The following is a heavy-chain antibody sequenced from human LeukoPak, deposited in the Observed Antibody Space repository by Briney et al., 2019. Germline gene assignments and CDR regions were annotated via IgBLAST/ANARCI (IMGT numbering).Heavy chain of an antibody. CDR2: INTDGSST. J-gene: IGHJ4*02. CDR1: GFTFSSYW. Sequence: PGGSLRLSCAASGFTFSSYWMHWVRQAPGKGLVWVSRINTDGSSTSYADSAKGRFTISRANAKNTLYLQMHSLRAEDTAVYFCAGHCSPLHWSVNSGFFDLWRQGSLVTVSS. V-gene: IGHV3-74*01. CDR3: AGHCSPLHWSVNSGFFDL. D-gene: IGHD3-22*01.